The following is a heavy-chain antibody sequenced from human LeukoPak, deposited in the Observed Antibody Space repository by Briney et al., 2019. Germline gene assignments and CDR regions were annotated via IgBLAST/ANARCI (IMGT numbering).Heavy chain of an antibody. CDR1: GFTFSSYW. V-gene: IGHV3-7*01. J-gene: IGHJ4*02. CDR2: IKQDGSEK. CDR3: ARGRYDFWSGYYLPYYFDY. D-gene: IGHD3-3*01. Sequence: GGSLRLSCAASGFTFSSYWMSWVRQAPGKGLEWVANIKQDGSEKYYVDSVKGRCTISRDNAKNSLYLQMNSLRAEDTAVYYCARGRYDFWSGYYLPYYFDYWGQGTLVTVSS.